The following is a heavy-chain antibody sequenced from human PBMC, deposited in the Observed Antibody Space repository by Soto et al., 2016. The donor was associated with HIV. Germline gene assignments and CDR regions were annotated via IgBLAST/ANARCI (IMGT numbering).Heavy chain of an antibody. CDR3: TWGSSSFGSYGMDV. J-gene: IGHJ6*02. Sequence: EVQLEESGGGLVQPGGSLRLSCAASGLPLNSYWMHWVRQGPGKGLVWISRINSDGSSTKYADSVKGRFTISKDNAKNTLYLQMNSLGAEDTAVYHCTWGSSSFGSYGMDVWGQGTTVTVSS. CDR2: INSDGSST. V-gene: IGHV3-74*03. CDR1: GLPLNSYW. D-gene: IGHD6-13*01.